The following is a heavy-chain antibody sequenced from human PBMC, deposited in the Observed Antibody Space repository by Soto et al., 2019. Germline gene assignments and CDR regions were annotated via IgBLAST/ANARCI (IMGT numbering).Heavy chain of an antibody. Sequence: SETLSLTCTVSGGSISSYYWSWIRQPPGKGLEWIGYIYYSGSTNYNPSLKSRVTISVDTSKNQFSLKLSSVTAADTAVYYCATLPYSSGWYNWFDPWGQGTLVTVSS. CDR1: GGSISSYY. V-gene: IGHV4-59*08. CDR2: IYYSGST. J-gene: IGHJ5*02. CDR3: ATLPYSSGWYNWFDP. D-gene: IGHD6-19*01.